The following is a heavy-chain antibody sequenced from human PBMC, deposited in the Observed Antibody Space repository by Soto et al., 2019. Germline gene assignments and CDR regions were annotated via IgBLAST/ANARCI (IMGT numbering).Heavy chain of an antibody. V-gene: IGHV3-23*01. J-gene: IGHJ4*02. Sequence: EVQLLQSGGGFVQPGGSLRLSCSASGFTFRSFSLAWVRQAPGKGLEWVSDISFDGQTTFYADTVKGRFTVSRDNSKKTLYLQMNSLRGEDTAIYYCATSDPNPEWGQGTLGTVSS. CDR2: ISFDGQTT. CDR3: ATSDPNPE. CDR1: GFTFRSFS. D-gene: IGHD2-8*01.